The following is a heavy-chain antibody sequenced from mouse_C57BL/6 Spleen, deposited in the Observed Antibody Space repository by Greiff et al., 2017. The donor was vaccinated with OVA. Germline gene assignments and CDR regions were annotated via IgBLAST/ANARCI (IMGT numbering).Heavy chain of an antibody. V-gene: IGHV1-82*01. CDR2: IYPGDGDT. J-gene: IGHJ3*01. CDR3: ARTDRGWFAY. Sequence: VQLQQSGPELVKPGASVKISCKASGYAFSSYWMNWVKQRPGKGLEWIGRIYPGDGDTNYNGKFKGKATLTADKSSSTAYMQLSSLTSEDSAVYFCARTDRGWFAYWGQGTLVTVSA. CDR1: GYAFSSYW.